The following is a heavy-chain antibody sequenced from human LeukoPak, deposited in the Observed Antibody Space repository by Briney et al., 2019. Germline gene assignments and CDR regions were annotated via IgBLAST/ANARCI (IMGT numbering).Heavy chain of an antibody. D-gene: IGHD4-17*01. CDR1: GFTFGTYA. CDR3: ARDPATTVTTYAY. CDR2: ISYDGSYK. J-gene: IGHJ4*02. V-gene: IGHV3-30-3*01. Sequence: PGGSLRLSCAASGFTFGTYAMHWVRQAPGKGLEWVAVISYDGSYKYYGDSVKGRFTISRDNSKNSLYLQMNSLRAEDTAVYYCARDPATTVTTYAYWGQGTLVTVSS.